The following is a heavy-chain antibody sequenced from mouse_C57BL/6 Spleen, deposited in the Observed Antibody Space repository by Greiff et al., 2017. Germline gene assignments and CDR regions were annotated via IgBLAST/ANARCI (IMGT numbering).Heavy chain of an antibody. CDR3: AREGDYDYDWYFDV. V-gene: IGHV3-6*01. D-gene: IGHD2-4*01. J-gene: IGHJ1*03. Sequence: VQLKESGPGLVKPSQSLSLTCSVTGYSIISGYYWYWIRQFPGNKLEWMGYISYAGSNNYNPSLKNRISITRDTSKNQFFLKLNSVTTEDAATYYCAREGDYDYDWYFDVWGTGTTVTVSS. CDR1: GYSIISGYY. CDR2: ISYAGSN.